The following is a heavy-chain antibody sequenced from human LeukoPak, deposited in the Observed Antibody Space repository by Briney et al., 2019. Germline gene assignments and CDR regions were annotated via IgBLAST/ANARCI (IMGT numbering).Heavy chain of an antibody. CDR3: ARRRIVGAKPAFDI. CDR1: GGSISSSSYY. D-gene: IGHD1-26*01. V-gene: IGHV4-39*01. Sequence: PSETLSLTCTVSGGSISSSSYYWGWIRPPPGKGLEWIGSIYYSGSTYYNPSLKSRVTISVDTSKSQFSLKLSSVTAADTAVYYCARRRIVGAKPAFDIWGQGTMVTVSS. CDR2: IYYSGST. J-gene: IGHJ3*02.